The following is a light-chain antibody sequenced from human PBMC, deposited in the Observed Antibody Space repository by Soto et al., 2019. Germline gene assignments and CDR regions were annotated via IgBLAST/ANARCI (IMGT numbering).Light chain of an antibody. CDR3: QQRSNWPLT. Sequence: EIVLTQSPATLSLSPGERVTFSCRASQSVSTYLAWYQHKPGQAPRLLIYDASNRATGIPARFSGSGSGTDFTLTISSLEPEDFAVYYCQQRSNWPLTFGGGTKVEIK. V-gene: IGKV3-11*01. CDR1: QSVSTY. CDR2: DAS. J-gene: IGKJ4*01.